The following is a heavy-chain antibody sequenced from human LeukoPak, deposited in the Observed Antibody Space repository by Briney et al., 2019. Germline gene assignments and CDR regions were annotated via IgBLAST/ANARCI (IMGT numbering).Heavy chain of an antibody. J-gene: IGHJ4*02. V-gene: IGHV3-48*03. CDR2: ISSSGTTF. Sequence: PGGSLRLSCAASGFSVSTYEMNWVRQAPGKGLECVSYISSSGTTFSYADSVEGRFTISRDNAKNSLYLEMNSLRVEDTAVYYCARGRPEFFGSGTYLNDWGQGTLVTVSS. CDR1: GFSVSTYE. D-gene: IGHD3-10*01. CDR3: ARGRPEFFGSGTYLND.